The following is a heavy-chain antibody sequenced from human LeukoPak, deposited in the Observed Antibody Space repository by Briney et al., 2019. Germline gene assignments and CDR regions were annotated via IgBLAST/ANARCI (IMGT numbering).Heavy chain of an antibody. V-gene: IGHV3-48*03. Sequence: QPGGSLRLSCAASGFTFSSYEMNWARQAPGKGLEWVSYISSSGSTIYYADSVKGRFTISRDNAKNSLYLRMNSLRAEDTAVYYCARDRDSSSLQEYYYGMDVWGQGTTVTVSS. D-gene: IGHD6-6*01. CDR2: ISSSGSTI. CDR1: GFTFSSYE. CDR3: ARDRDSSSLQEYYYGMDV. J-gene: IGHJ6*02.